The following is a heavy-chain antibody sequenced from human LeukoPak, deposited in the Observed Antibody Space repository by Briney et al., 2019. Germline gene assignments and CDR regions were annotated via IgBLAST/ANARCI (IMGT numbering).Heavy chain of an antibody. CDR1: GGSISSGDYY. V-gene: IGHV4-30-4*01. CDR2: IYYSGST. Sequence: PSETLSLTCTVSGGSISSGDYYWSWLRQPPGKGLEWIGYIYYSGSTYYNPSPKSRVTISVDTSKNQFSLKLSSVTAADTAVYYCARAILSSSWYEVTPFDYWGQGTLVTVSS. J-gene: IGHJ4*02. CDR3: ARAILSSSWYEVTPFDY. D-gene: IGHD6-13*01.